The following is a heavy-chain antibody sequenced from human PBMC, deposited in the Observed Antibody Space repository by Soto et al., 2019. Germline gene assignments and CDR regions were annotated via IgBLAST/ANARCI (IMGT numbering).Heavy chain of an antibody. CDR3: ARDPDIVLMVYASAPFFDY. D-gene: IGHD2-8*01. J-gene: IGHJ4*02. V-gene: IGHV3-21*01. CDR2: ISSSSSYI. Sequence: GGSLRLSCAASGFTFSSYSMNWVRQAPGKGLEWVSSISSSSSYIYYADSVKGRFTISRDNAKNSLYLQMNSLRAEDTAVYYCARDPDIVLMVYASAPFFDYWGQGTLVTVSS. CDR1: GFTFSSYS.